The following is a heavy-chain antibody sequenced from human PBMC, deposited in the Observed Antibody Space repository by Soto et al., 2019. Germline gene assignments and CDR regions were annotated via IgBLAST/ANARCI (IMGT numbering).Heavy chain of an antibody. CDR3: AKGQGELLAERDWFDP. Sequence: EVQLLESGGGLVQPGGSLRLSCAASGFTFSSYAMSWVRQAPGKGLEGVSVISGSGGSTYYADSVTGRLTISRDNSKNTLYLQMNSLRAEDTAVYYCAKGQGELLAERDWFDPWGQGTLVTVSS. V-gene: IGHV3-23*01. D-gene: IGHD1-26*01. CDR1: GFTFSSYA. CDR2: ISGSGGST. J-gene: IGHJ5*02.